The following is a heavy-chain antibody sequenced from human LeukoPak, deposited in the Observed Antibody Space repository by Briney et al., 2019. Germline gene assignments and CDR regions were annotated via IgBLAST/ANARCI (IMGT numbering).Heavy chain of an antibody. CDR1: GYTFTGYW. J-gene: IGHJ5*02. Sequence: GASVKVSCKAFGYTFTGYWMHWVRQAPGQGPEWMGVISPSGGSTIYAQKFKGRVTLTRDMSTSTDYLELSSLRSEDTAVYYCARGATTTRFGRFDPWGQGTLVIVSS. V-gene: IGHV1-46*01. CDR3: ARGATTTRFGRFDP. CDR2: ISPSGGST. D-gene: IGHD4-17*01.